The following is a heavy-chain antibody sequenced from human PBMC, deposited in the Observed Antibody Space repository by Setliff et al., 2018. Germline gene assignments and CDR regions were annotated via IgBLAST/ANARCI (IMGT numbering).Heavy chain of an antibody. CDR2: ITTSGGST. CDR3: AKGGSDFWSELDY. CDR1: TFSNYA. J-gene: IGHJ4*02. Sequence: TFSNYAMSWVRQTPGKGLEWVSAITTSGGSTYYADSVKSRFTISRDDSKNTLYLQMLSLRAEDTAVYYCAKGGSDFWSELDYWGQGTLVTVSS. V-gene: IGHV3-23*01. D-gene: IGHD3-3*01.